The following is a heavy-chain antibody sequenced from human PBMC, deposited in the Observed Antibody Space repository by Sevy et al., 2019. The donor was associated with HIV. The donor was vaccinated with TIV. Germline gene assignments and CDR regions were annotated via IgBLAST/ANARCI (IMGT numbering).Heavy chain of an antibody. CDR1: GYTFTGYY. D-gene: IGHD3-10*01. Sequence: ASVKVSCKASGYTFTGYYMHWVRQAPGQGLEWMGWTNPNSGGTNYAQKFQGRVTMTRDTSISTAYMELSGLGSDDTAGYYCARVAAWFGVKSHWGQGTLVTVSS. J-gene: IGHJ4*02. V-gene: IGHV1-2*02. CDR2: TNPNSGGT. CDR3: ARVAAWFGVKSH.